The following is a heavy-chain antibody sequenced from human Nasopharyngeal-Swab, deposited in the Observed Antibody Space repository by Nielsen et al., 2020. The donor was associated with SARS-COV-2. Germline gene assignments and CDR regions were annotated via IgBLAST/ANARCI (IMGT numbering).Heavy chain of an antibody. J-gene: IGHJ4*02. CDR2: ISYSGST. CDR3: VRHEGGTTLDY. V-gene: IGHV4-59*08. D-gene: IGHD1-7*01. Sequence: RQAPGKGLEWIGHISYSGSTRYDPSFRSRVTMSVDTSKNQFSLKLTSVTAADTAVYYCVRHEGGTTLDYWGQGTLVTVSS.